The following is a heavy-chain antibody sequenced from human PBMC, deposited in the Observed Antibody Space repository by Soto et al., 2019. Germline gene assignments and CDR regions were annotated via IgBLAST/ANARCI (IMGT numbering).Heavy chain of an antibody. Sequence: PSETLSLTCTVSGGSISNYYWSWIRQPPGKGLEWIGYIYYSGGTNYNPSLKSRVTISVDTSKNQFSLKLSSVTAADTAVYYCARRYGGTFDYWGQGTLVTVSS. J-gene: IGHJ4*02. V-gene: IGHV4-59*08. D-gene: IGHD2-15*01. CDR2: IYYSGGT. CDR1: GGSISNYY. CDR3: ARRYGGTFDY.